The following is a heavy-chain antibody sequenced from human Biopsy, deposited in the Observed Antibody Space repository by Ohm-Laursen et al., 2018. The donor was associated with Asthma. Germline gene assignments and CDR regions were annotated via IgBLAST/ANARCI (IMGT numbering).Heavy chain of an antibody. CDR3: ALKYRNSVFPEYGMDV. Sequence: SLRLSCAASGFTFSSYAFNWVRQAPGKGLEWVSYITGSGSTIYYADSVKGRFTLSRDNAKNSLYLQINSLRDEDTAVYYCALKYRNSVFPEYGMDVWGQGTTVTVSS. CDR2: ITGSGSTI. V-gene: IGHV3-48*02. J-gene: IGHJ6*02. D-gene: IGHD4-11*01. CDR1: GFTFSSYA.